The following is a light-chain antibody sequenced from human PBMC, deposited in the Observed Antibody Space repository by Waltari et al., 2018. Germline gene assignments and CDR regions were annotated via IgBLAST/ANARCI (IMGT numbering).Light chain of an antibody. CDR3: QKYESLPAT. CDR1: QSISKY. V-gene: IGKV3-20*01. J-gene: IGKJ1*01. Sequence: EIVLTQSPGTLSLSPGERATLSGRASQSISKYLAWYQQKPGQAPRLLIFHASTRATGIPDRFSGSGSGTDFSLIISRLEPEDFVVYYCQKYESLPATFGQGTKVEIK. CDR2: HAS.